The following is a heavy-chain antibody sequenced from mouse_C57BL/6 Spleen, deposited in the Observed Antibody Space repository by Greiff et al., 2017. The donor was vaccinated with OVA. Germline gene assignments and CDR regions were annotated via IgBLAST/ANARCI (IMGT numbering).Heavy chain of an antibody. Sequence: EVKVVESGGDLVKPGGSLKLSCAASGFTFSSYGMSWVRQTPDKRLEWVATISSGGSYTYYPDSVKGRFTISRDNAKNTLYLQMSSLKSEDTAMYYCARLNYDYFAYWGQGTLVTVSA. CDR2: ISSGGSYT. CDR1: GFTFSSYG. D-gene: IGHD2-4*01. V-gene: IGHV5-6*01. J-gene: IGHJ3*01. CDR3: ARLNYDYFAY.